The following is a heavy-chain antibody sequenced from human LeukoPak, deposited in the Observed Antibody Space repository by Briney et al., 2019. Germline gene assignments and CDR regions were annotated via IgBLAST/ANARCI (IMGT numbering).Heavy chain of an antibody. CDR3: ASLVGLYSSSSDAFDI. V-gene: IGHV1-69*05. J-gene: IGHJ3*02. CDR1: GGTFSSYA. CDR2: IIPIFGTA. Sequence: GASVKVSCKASGGTFSSYAISWVRQAPGQGLEWMGGIIPIFGTANYAQKFQGRVTITTDESTSTAYMELSSLRSEDTAVYYCASLVGLYSSSSDAFDIWGQGTMVTVSS. D-gene: IGHD6-6*01.